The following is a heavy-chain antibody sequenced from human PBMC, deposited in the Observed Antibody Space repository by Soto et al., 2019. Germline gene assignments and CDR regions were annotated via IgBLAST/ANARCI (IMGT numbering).Heavy chain of an antibody. J-gene: IGHJ1*01. V-gene: IGHV4-34*01. CDR2: INHSGST. CDR1: GGSFSGYY. Sequence: SETLSLTCAVYGGSFSGYYWSWIRQPPGKGLEWIGEINHSGSTNYNPSLKSRVNISVDTSKNQFSLKMSSVTAADTAVYYCARAMVRGVYFQHWGQGTLVTVSS. D-gene: IGHD3-10*01. CDR3: ARAMVRGVYFQH.